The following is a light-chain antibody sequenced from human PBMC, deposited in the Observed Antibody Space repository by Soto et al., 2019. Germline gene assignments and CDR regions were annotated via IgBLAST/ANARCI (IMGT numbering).Light chain of an antibody. Sequence: QSALTQPASVSGSPGQSITISCTGTISDIGGYNFVSWYQQHPGKVPKLMIYDVSNRPSGVSNRFSGSKSGNTASLTISGLQAEDEADYYCSSYTSSSTPVVFGGGTKLTVL. CDR1: ISDIGGYNF. V-gene: IGLV2-14*01. CDR2: DVS. J-gene: IGLJ2*01. CDR3: SSYTSSSTPVV.